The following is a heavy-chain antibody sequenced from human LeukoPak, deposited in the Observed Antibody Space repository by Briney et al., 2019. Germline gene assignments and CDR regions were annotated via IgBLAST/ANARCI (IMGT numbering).Heavy chain of an antibody. CDR3: ARANDFHNWFDS. J-gene: IGHJ5*01. CDR2: INHSRST. CDR1: GGSFSNYY. Sequence: SETLSLTCAVYGGSFSNYYWSWIRQPPGKGLEWIGEINHSRSTNYNPSLKSRVTVSVDTSKNQFSLKLNSVSAADTAVYYCARANDFHNWFDSWGQGTVVTVSS. V-gene: IGHV4-34*01. D-gene: IGHD3-3*01.